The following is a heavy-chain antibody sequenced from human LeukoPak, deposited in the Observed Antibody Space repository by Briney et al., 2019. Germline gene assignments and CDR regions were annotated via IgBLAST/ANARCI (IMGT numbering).Heavy chain of an antibody. CDR2: IIPIFGTA. D-gene: IGHD3-22*01. J-gene: IGHJ4*02. CDR3: ARARLRYYDSTEPFDY. CDR1: GGTFSSYA. Sequence: SVKVSFKASGGTFSSYAISWVRQAPGQGLEWMGGIIPIFGTANYAQKFQGRVTITADESTSTAYMELSSLRSEDTAVYYCARARLRYYDSTEPFDYWGQGTLVTVSS. V-gene: IGHV1-69*13.